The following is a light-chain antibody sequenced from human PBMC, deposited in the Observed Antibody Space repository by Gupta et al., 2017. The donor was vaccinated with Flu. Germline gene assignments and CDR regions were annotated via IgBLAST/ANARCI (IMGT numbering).Light chain of an antibody. J-gene: IGKJ3*01. Sequence: DIVMTQSPDSLAVSLGERATINCKSSQSILYSSNNKNYLAWYQQKPGQPPKLLIYWASTRGSGVPDRFSGSGSGTDFTLTISSLQAEDVAVYYCQQGDNPYITFGHGTKVDIK. CDR1: QSILYSSNNKNY. CDR3: QQGDNPYIT. CDR2: WAS. V-gene: IGKV4-1*01.